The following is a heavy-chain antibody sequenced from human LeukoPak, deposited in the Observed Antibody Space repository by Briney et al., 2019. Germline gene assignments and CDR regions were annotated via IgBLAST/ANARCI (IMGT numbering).Heavy chain of an antibody. CDR2: ISGSGGST. V-gene: IGHV3-23*01. J-gene: IGHJ4*02. CDR1: GFTFSSYS. D-gene: IGHD3-22*01. Sequence: PGGSLRLSCAASGFTFSSYSMSWVRQAPGKGLEWVSAISGSGGSTYYADSVKGRFTISRDNSKNTLYLQMNSLRAEDTAVYYCARLKGRDSSGPEVYWGQGTLVTVSS. CDR3: ARLKGRDSSGPEVY.